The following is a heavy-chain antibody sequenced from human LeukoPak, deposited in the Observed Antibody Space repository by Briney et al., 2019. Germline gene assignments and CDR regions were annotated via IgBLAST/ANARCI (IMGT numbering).Heavy chain of an antibody. CDR2: IKSKTDGGTT. V-gene: IGHV3-15*01. J-gene: IGHJ6*03. CDR1: GFTFSNAW. Sequence: GGSLRLSCAASGFTFSNAWMSWVRQAPGKGLEWVGRIKSKTDGGTTDYAAPVKGRFTISRDDSKNTLYLQMNSLKTEDTAVYYCARDRWDSSGWYTGYYYYMDVWGKGTTVTVSS. CDR3: ARDRWDSSGWYTGYYYYMDV. D-gene: IGHD6-19*01.